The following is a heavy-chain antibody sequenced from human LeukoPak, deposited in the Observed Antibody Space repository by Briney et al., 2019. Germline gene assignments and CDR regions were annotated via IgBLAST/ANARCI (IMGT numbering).Heavy chain of an antibody. CDR1: GGSFSGYY. Sequence: SETLSLTCAVSGGSFSGYYWSWIRQPPGKGLEWIGEINHSGSTNYNPSLKSRVTISVDTSKNQFSLKLSSVTAADTAVYYCASSTGYYGSGSYFHWGQGTLVTVSS. V-gene: IGHV4-34*01. J-gene: IGHJ4*02. D-gene: IGHD3-10*01. CDR3: ASSTGYYGSGSYFH. CDR2: INHSGST.